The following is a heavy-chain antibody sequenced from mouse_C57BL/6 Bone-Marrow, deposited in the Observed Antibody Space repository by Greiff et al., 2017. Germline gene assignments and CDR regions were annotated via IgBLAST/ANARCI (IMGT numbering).Heavy chain of an antibody. D-gene: IGHD1-1*01. V-gene: IGHV1-81*01. CDR1: GYTFTSYG. Sequence: VKLQESGAELARPGASVKLSCKASGYTFTSYGISWVKQRTGQGLEWIGEIYPRSGNTYYNEKFKGKATLTADKSSSTAYMELRSLTSEDSAVYFCARGVYYYGSSYGYWGQGTTLTVSS. J-gene: IGHJ2*01. CDR2: IYPRSGNT. CDR3: ARGVYYYGSSYGY.